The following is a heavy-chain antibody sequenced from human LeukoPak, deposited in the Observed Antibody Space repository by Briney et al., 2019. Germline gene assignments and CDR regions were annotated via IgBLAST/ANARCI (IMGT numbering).Heavy chain of an antibody. CDR1: GFTFSSYW. CDR2: ISGSGGST. D-gene: IGHD2-15*01. J-gene: IGHJ4*02. V-gene: IGHV3-23*01. CDR3: AKDLPNDSLGYCSGGSCRHPALDY. Sequence: GGSLRLSCAASGFTFSSYWMSWVRQAPGKGLEWVSAISGSGGSTYYADSVKGRFTISRDNSKNTLYLQINSLRAEDTAVYYCAKDLPNDSLGYCSGGSCRHPALDYWGQGTLVTVSS.